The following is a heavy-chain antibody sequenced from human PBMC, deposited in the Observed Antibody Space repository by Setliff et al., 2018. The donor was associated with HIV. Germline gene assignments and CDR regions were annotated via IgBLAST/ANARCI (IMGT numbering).Heavy chain of an antibody. CDR3: ARSLRYFDWSLHY. V-gene: IGHV4-38-2*01. Sequence: PSETLSLTCAVSGSSISSGYYWGWIRQPPGKGLEWIGNIHHSGSRYSNPSLKSRVTISIDTSKKQFSLNLSSVTAADTAVYYCARSLRYFDWSLHYWGQGMLVTVSS. CDR1: GSSISSGYY. CDR2: IHHSGSR. J-gene: IGHJ4*02. D-gene: IGHD3-9*01.